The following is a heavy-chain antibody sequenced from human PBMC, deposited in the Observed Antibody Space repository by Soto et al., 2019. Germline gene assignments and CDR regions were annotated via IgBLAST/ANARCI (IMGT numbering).Heavy chain of an antibody. CDR1: GGTFSSYA. CDR3: AIATSVVVILDYYYYGMDV. D-gene: IGHD3-22*01. J-gene: IGHJ6*02. CDR2: IIPIFGTA. V-gene: IGHV1-69*13. Sequence: SVKVSCKASGGTFSSYAISWVRQAPGQGLEWMGGIIPIFGTANYAQKFQGRVTITADESTNTAYMELSSLRSEDTAVYYCAIATSVVVILDYYYYGMDVWGQGTTVTVSS.